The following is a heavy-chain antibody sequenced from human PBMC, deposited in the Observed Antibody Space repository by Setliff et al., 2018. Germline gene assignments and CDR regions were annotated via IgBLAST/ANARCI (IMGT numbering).Heavy chain of an antibody. V-gene: IGHV3-11*04. CDR2: ITNSGGTI. CDR3: AKFVGYTYGYDY. Sequence: GGSLRLSCAASGFTFSDYYMSWIRQAPGKGLEWVSYITNSGGTIYYADSVKGRFTISRDNAKNSLFLQMKCLRAEDTALYYCAKFVGYTYGYDYWGRGTLVTVSS. CDR1: GFTFSDYY. D-gene: IGHD5-18*01. J-gene: IGHJ4*02.